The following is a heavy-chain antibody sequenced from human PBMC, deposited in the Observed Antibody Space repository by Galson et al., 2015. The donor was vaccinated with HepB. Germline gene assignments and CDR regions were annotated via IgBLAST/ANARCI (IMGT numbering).Heavy chain of an antibody. CDR3: ARDLKVGQLVDYYYYGMDV. D-gene: IGHD6-13*01. CDR1: GFTFSSYA. CDR2: ISYDGSNK. J-gene: IGHJ6*02. Sequence: SLRLSCAASGFTFSSYAMHWVRQAPGKGLEWVAVISYDGSNKYYADSVKGRFTISRDNSKNTLYLQMNSLRAEDTAVYYCARDLKVGQLVDYYYYGMDVWGQGTTVTVSS. V-gene: IGHV3-30*04.